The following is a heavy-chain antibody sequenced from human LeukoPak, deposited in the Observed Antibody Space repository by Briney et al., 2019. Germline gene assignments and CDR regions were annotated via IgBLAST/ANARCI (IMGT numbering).Heavy chain of an antibody. CDR3: ARDQNSGYDFDY. CDR1: GFTFSSYA. Sequence: GGSLRLSCAASGFTFSSYAMSWVRQAPGKGLEWVSAISGSGGSTYYADSVKGRFTISRDNAKNSLYLQMNSLRAEDTAVYYCARDQNSGYDFDYWGQGTLVTVSS. CDR2: ISGSGGST. V-gene: IGHV3-23*01. J-gene: IGHJ4*02. D-gene: IGHD5-12*01.